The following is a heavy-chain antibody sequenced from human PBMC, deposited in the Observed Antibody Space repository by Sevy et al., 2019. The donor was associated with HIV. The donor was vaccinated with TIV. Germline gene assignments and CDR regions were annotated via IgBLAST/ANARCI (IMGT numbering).Heavy chain of an antibody. CDR3: AKDRVSGTYYTGDFDY. J-gene: IGHJ4*02. CDR2: ITISGGST. Sequence: GGSLRLSCAASGFTFSTYAMTWVRQAPGKGLEWVSVITISGGSTYYADSGKGRFTISRDNSKNNLYRQMNSLRAEETAVYYCAKDRVSGTYYTGDFDYWGQGTLVTVSS. D-gene: IGHD3-10*01. V-gene: IGHV3-23*01. CDR1: GFTFSTYA.